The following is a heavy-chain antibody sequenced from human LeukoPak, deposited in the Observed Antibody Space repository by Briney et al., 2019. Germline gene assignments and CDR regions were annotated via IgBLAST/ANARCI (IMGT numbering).Heavy chain of an antibody. J-gene: IGHJ4*02. D-gene: IGHD5-12*01. V-gene: IGHV3-21*01. CDR3: ARAGSHRNSGYDY. Sequence: GGSLRLSCTASGITFSNYPMSWVRQAPGKGLEWVSTISGTGSNTYYADSVRGRFTISRDTAKNSLYLQMNSLRVEDTAVYYCARAGSHRNSGYDYWGQGTLVTVSS. CDR2: ISGTGSNT. CDR1: GITFSNYP.